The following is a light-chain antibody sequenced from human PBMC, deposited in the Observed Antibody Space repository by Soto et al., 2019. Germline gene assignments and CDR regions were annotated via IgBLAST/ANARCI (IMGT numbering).Light chain of an antibody. V-gene: IGLV2-14*01. CDR3: SSYTISNTFV. Sequence: QSALTQPASVSGSPGQSITISCTGTSSDIGGYDYVSWYQQRPGKAPKLMIYEVRYRPSGVSNRFSGSKSGNTASLTISGLQAEDEAAYCCSSYTISNTFVFGTGTKVTVL. J-gene: IGLJ1*01. CDR1: SSDIGGYDY. CDR2: EVR.